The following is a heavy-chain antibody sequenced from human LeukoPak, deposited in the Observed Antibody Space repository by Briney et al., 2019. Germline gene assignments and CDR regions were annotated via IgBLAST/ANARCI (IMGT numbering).Heavy chain of an antibody. J-gene: IGHJ4*02. Sequence: GGSLRLSCAASGFTFSDYYMSWIRQAPGKGLEWVSYISSSGSTIYYADSVKGRFTISRDNSKNTLYLQMNSLRAEDTAVYYCAKDDGNYYDSSGYYYNVGVYFDYWGQGTLVTVSS. V-gene: IGHV3-11*01. CDR1: GFTFSDYY. CDR2: ISSSGSTI. CDR3: AKDDGNYYDSSGYYYNVGVYFDY. D-gene: IGHD3-22*01.